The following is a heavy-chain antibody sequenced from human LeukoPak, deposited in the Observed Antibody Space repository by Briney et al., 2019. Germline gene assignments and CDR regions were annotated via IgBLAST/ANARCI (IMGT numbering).Heavy chain of an antibody. CDR3: ATGRLVLFDN. J-gene: IGHJ4*02. Sequence: SQTLSLTCAISGDSVSSNSAAWNWIRQSPPRGLEWLGRTYYRSKWYNDYAVSVKSRITINPDTSKNQFSLQLNSVTPEDTAVYYCATGRLVLFDNWGQGTLVTVSS. CDR2: TYYRSKWYN. D-gene: IGHD6-19*01. CDR1: GDSVSSNSAA. V-gene: IGHV6-1*01.